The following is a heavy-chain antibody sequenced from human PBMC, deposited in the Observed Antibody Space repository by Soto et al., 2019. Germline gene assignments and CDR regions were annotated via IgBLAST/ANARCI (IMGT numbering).Heavy chain of an antibody. CDR3: ARDGGYCSSTSCPGDY. J-gene: IGHJ4*02. V-gene: IGHV1-69*06. Sequence: QVQLVQSGAEVKKPGSSVKVSCKASGGTFSSYAISWVRQAPGQGLEWMGGIIPIFGTANYAQKFQGRVTITADKSTSTAYMELSRLRSEDTAVYYCARDGGYCSSTSCPGDYWGQGTLVTVSS. CDR2: IIPIFGTA. CDR1: GGTFSSYA. D-gene: IGHD2-2*01.